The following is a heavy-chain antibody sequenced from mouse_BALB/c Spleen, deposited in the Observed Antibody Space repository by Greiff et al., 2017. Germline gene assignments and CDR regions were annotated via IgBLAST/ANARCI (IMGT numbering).Heavy chain of an antibody. J-gene: IGHJ2*01. CDR1: GFTFTDYY. V-gene: IGHV7-3*02. CDR2: IRNKANGYTT. CDR3: ARALYGNYDFDY. D-gene: IGHD2-1*01. Sequence: EVQGVESGGGLVQPGGSLRLSCATSGFTFTDYYMSWVRQPPGKALEWLGFIRNKANGYTTEYSASVKGRFTISRDNSQSILYLQMNTLRAEDSATYYCARALYGNYDFDYWGQGTTLTVSS.